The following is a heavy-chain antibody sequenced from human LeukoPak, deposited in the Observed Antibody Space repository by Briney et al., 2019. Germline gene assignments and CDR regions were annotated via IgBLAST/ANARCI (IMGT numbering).Heavy chain of an antibody. CDR1: GGSISSYY. Sequence: SETLSLTCTVSGGSISSYYWSWIRQPPGKGLEWIGYIYTSGSTNYNPSLKSRVTISVDTSKNQFSLKLSSVTAADTAVYYSARQARGGFDFWSGYSGYYYYMDVWGKGTTVTVSS. J-gene: IGHJ6*03. D-gene: IGHD3-3*01. V-gene: IGHV4-4*09. CDR3: ARQARGGFDFWSGYSGYYYYMDV. CDR2: IYTSGST.